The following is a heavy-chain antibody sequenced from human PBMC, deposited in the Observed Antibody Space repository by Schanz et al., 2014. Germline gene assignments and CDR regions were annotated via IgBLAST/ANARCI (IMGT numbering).Heavy chain of an antibody. CDR3: AKGMGYCSGGTCYDYYYYGLDV. CDR1: GFTFSSYA. CDR2: ISHSGGSK. D-gene: IGHD2-15*01. Sequence: EGQLLESGGGLIQPGGSLRLSCAASGFTFSSYAMTWVRQAPGKGLEWVSSISHSGGSKYYADSVKGRFTISRDNSENTLYRQMNSLSADDTAVFYCAKGMGYCSGGTCYDYYYYGLDVWGQGTTVTVSS. J-gene: IGHJ6*02. V-gene: IGHV3-23*01.